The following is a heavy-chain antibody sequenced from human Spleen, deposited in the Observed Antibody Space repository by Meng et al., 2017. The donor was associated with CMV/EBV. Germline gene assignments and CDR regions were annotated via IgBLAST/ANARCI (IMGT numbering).Heavy chain of an antibody. CDR3: TKGGGERVTFDAMDV. D-gene: IGHD2-21*02. V-gene: IGHV3-9*01. CDR1: GFTFDDFA. Sequence: GGSLRLSCTASGFTFDDFAMHWVRQTPGEGLEWVSGISGNTGFIGYADSVKGRFTISRDNAKKTLSLQINTLRPEDTALYYCTKGGGERVTFDAMDVWGQGNAGHRLL. J-gene: IGHJ6*02. CDR2: ISGNTGFI.